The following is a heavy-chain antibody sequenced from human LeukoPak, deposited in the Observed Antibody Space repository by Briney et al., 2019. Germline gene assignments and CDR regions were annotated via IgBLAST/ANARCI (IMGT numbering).Heavy chain of an antibody. D-gene: IGHD3-10*01. CDR3: AKEWFGELSLFDY. Sequence: SGGSVRLSCPASGLTFSSYAMSWVRQPPGKGLEWVSAIRGSGVITSYADSVKGRFTISRDNSKNTVFLQMNSLTAEDTAVYYCAKEWFGELSLFDYWGHGTLVTVSS. J-gene: IGHJ4*01. V-gene: IGHV3-23*01. CDR1: GLTFSSYA. CDR2: IRGSGVIT.